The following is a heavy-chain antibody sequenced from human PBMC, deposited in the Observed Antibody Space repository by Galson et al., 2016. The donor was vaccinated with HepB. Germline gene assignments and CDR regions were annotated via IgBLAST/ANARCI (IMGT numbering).Heavy chain of an antibody. CDR3: ARDGGSGWSRLW. CDR1: GSPFPRYA. D-gene: IGHD6-19*01. J-gene: IGHJ4*02. V-gene: IGHV1-3*04. CDR2: TNNANGNT. Sequence: SVPVSCKASGSPFPRYAIHWVRQAPGQRLEWMGWTNNANGNTEYSQSFQGRVTFTRDTSASTAYMELSSLRSEDTAVYYCARDGGSGWSRLWWGQGTLVAVSS.